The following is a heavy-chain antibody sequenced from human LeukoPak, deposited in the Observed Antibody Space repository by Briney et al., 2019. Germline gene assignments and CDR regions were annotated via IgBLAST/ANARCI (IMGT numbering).Heavy chain of an antibody. D-gene: IGHD6-6*01. V-gene: IGHV3-21*01. CDR3: ARDLGGIAARPTGY. J-gene: IGHJ4*02. Sequence: GSLRLSCAAPGFTFSSYSMNWVRQAPGKGLEWVSSISSSSSYIYYADSVKGRFTISRDNAKNSLYLQMNSLRAEDTAVYYCARDLGGIAARPTGYWGQGTLVTVSS. CDR2: ISSSSSYI. CDR1: GFTFSSYS.